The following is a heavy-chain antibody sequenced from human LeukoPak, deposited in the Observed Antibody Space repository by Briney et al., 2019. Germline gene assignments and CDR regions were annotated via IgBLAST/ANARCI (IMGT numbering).Heavy chain of an antibody. CDR3: ARRYTSGETFEY. J-gene: IGHJ4*02. CDR2: IYPGDSDT. CDR1: GYTFTSYW. Sequence: GESLKIPCKGSGYTFTSYWIGWVRQMPGKGLEWMGIIYPGDSDTRYNPSFQGQVTISADKSTSTAYLQWSSLKASDTARYYCARRYTSGETFEYWGQGTLVTVSS. D-gene: IGHD6-19*01. V-gene: IGHV5-51*01.